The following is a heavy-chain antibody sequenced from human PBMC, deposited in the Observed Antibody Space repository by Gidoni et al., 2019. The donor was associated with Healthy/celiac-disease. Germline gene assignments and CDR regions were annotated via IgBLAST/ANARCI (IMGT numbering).Heavy chain of an antibody. CDR1: GFTFSSYA. D-gene: IGHD6-19*01. V-gene: IGHV3-23*01. Sequence: EVQLLESGGGLVQPGGSLRLSCAAPGFTFSSYAMSWVRQAPGKGLEWVSAISGSGGSTYYADSVKGRFTIARYNTKNTLYLQMNSLRAEDTAVYYCARGVAVAGTPHSAPNLQNWGQGTLVTVSS. J-gene: IGHJ4*02. CDR2: ISGSGGST. CDR3: ARGVAVAGTPHSAPNLQN.